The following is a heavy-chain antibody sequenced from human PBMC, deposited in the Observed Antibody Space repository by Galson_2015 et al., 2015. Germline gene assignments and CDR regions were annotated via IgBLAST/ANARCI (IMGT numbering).Heavy chain of an antibody. CDR1: GYTFTSYY. Sequence: ASGYTFTSYYMHWVRQAPGQGLEWMGIINPSGGSTSYAQKFQGRVTMTRDTSTSTVYMELSSLRSEDTAVYYCARDPGVLLWFGEFRNTYFDYWGQGTLVTVSS. CDR3: ARDPGVLLWFGEFRNTYFDY. D-gene: IGHD3-10*01. V-gene: IGHV1-46*01. CDR2: INPSGGST. J-gene: IGHJ4*02.